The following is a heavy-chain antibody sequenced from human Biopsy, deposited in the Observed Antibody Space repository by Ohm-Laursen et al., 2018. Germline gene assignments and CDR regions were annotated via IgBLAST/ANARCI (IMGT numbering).Heavy chain of an antibody. V-gene: IGHV4-59*03. CDR1: DGSISGYY. CDR3: AKNSGYSHDY. D-gene: IGHD3-22*01. CDR2: IYYTGKT. Sequence: GTLSLTWTVSDGSISGYYWSWIRQAPGKGLEWIGFIYYTGKTKSNPSLKSRLTMSVDTSKNQFSLNLTTVTTADTAVYYCAKNSGYSHDYWGPGILVTVPS. J-gene: IGHJ4*01.